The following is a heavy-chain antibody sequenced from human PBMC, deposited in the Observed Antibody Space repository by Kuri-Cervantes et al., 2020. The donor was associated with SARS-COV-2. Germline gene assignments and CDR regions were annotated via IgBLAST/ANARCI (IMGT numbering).Heavy chain of an antibody. J-gene: IGHJ6*03. CDR3: ARDFSGRLTGDHYYYYYMDV. CDR2: IYYSGST. Sequence: GSLRLSCTVSGGSISSYYWSWIRQPPGKGLEWIGHIYYSGSTNYNPSLKSRVTISVDTSKNQFSLKLSSVTAADTAVYYCARDFSGRLTGDHYYYYYMDVWGKGTTVTVSS. V-gene: IGHV4-59*01. D-gene: IGHD7-27*01. CDR1: GGSISSYY.